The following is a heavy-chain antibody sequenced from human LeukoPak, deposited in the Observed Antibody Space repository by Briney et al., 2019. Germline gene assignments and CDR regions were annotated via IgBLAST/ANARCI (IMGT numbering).Heavy chain of an antibody. V-gene: IGHV1-69*13. CDR2: IIPIFGTT. D-gene: IGHD3-10*01. Sequence: GASVKVSCKASGGTFSNYAISWVRQAPGQGLEWMGGIIPIFGTTTYAQKFQGRVTITADESTSTAYMEMNSLRSEDTAVYYCAAGKLWFGELLFGFDYWGQGTLVTVSS. CDR1: GGTFSNYA. J-gene: IGHJ4*02. CDR3: AAGKLWFGELLFGFDY.